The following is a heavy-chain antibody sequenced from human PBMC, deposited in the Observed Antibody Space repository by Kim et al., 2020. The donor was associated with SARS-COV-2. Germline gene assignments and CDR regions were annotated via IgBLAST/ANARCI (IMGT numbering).Heavy chain of an antibody. CDR1: GGSFSGYY. D-gene: IGHD3-22*01. Sequence: SETLSLTCAVYGGSFSGYYWSWIRQPPGKGLEWIGEINHSGSTNYNPSLKSRVTISVDTSKNQFSLKLSSVTAADTAVYYCARGRVGTMIVVVITPYYYYGMDVWGQGTTVTVSS. J-gene: IGHJ6*02. CDR3: ARGRVGTMIVVVITPYYYYGMDV. CDR2: INHSGST. V-gene: IGHV4-34*01.